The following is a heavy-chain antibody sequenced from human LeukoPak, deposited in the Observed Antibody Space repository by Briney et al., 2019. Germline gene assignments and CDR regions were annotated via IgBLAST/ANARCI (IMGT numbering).Heavy chain of an antibody. D-gene: IGHD3-10*01. V-gene: IGHV4-39*07. Sequence: PSETLSLTCTVSGGSISSSSYYWGWIRQPPGKGLEWIGSIYYSGSTYYNPSLKSRVTISVDTSKNQFSLKLSSVTAADTAVYYCARTPYYYGSGSYYYWGQGTLVTVSS. CDR2: IYYSGST. CDR1: GGSISSSSYY. CDR3: ARTPYYYGSGSYYY. J-gene: IGHJ4*02.